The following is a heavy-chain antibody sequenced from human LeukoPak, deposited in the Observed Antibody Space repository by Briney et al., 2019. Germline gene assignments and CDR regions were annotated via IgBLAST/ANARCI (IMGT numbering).Heavy chain of an antibody. Sequence: ASVKVSCKASGGTCSSYAISWVRQAPGQGLEWMGGIIPIFGTANSAQKFQGRVTITAGESTSTAYMELSSLRSEDTAVYYCAREIGGPYQLLSLDYWGQGTLVTVSS. CDR3: AREIGGPYQLLSLDY. J-gene: IGHJ4*02. V-gene: IGHV1-69*13. CDR2: IIPIFGTA. CDR1: GGTCSSYA. D-gene: IGHD2-2*01.